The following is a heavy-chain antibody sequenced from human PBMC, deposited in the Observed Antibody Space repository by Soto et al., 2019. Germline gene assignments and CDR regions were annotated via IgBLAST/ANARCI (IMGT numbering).Heavy chain of an antibody. CDR2: ISWNSGSI. V-gene: IGHV3-9*01. D-gene: IGHD6-13*01. CDR1: GFTFDDYA. Sequence: GGSLRLSCAASGFTFDDYAMHWVRQAPGKGLEWVSGISWNSGSIGYADSVKGRFTISRDNAKNSLYLQMNSLRAEDTALYYCAKDKRTRLGIAAAGFDYWGQGTLVTVSS. J-gene: IGHJ4*02. CDR3: AKDKRTRLGIAAAGFDY.